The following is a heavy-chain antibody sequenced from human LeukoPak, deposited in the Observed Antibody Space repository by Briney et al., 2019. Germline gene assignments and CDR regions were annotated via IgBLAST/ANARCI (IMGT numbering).Heavy chain of an antibody. D-gene: IGHD3-10*01. CDR2: IIPIFGTA. CDR3: AREYGSGSPLDP. CDR1: GGTFSSYA. J-gene: IGHJ5*02. V-gene: IGHV1-69*01. Sequence: SVKVSCKASGGTFSSYAISWVRQAPGQGLEWMGGIIPIFGTANYAQKFQGRVTITADESTSTAYMELSSLRSEDTAAYYCAREYGSGSPLDPWGQGTLVTVSS.